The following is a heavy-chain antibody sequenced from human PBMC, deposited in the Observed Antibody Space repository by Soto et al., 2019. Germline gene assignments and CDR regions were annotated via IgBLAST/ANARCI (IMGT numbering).Heavy chain of an antibody. CDR3: AKVRYSSPMGYYYGMDV. CDR1: RVAFSKFI. CDR2: IIPIFGTA. D-gene: IGHD6-19*01. J-gene: IGHJ6*02. V-gene: IGHV1-69*01. Sequence: QAQLEQSGGEVKKPGSSVKVSCKASRVAFSKFIVTWVRQAPGLGLEWVGGIIPIFGTANYAQKLQGRVTITADESTSTSYMEVNNLRSEDTAVYYCAKVRYSSPMGYYYGMDVWGQGTTVTFSS.